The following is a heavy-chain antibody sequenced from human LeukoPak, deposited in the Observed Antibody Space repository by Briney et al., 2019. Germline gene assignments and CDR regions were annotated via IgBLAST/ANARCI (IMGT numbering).Heavy chain of an antibody. D-gene: IGHD1-1*01. V-gene: IGHV1-69*13. CDR2: IIPIFGTA. CDR3: ARPIYAYNPIYFDY. J-gene: IGHJ4*02. CDR1: GGTFSSYA. Sequence: SVKVSCKASGGTFSSYAISWVRQAPGQGLEWMGGIIPIFGTANYAQKFQGRVTITADESTSTAYMELSSLRSEDTAVYYCARPIYAYNPIYFDYWGQGTLVTVSS.